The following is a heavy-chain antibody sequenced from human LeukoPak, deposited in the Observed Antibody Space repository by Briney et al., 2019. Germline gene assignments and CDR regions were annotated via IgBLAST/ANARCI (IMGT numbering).Heavy chain of an antibody. V-gene: IGHV3-7*01. J-gene: IGHJ4*02. CDR1: GFSFSTYW. D-gene: IGHD5-18*01. CDR3: ASDPSRGYSYGYADY. Sequence: GGSLRLSCAASGFSFSTYWMNGVRQPPGKGLEGVANIMRDGSEKYYVDSVKGRFTISRDNAKNSLYLQMTSLRAEDTAVYYCASDPSRGYSYGYADYWGQGSLVIVSS. CDR2: IMRDGSEK.